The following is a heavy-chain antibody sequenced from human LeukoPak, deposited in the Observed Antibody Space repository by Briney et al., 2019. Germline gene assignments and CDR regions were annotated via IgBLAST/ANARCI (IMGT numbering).Heavy chain of an antibody. V-gene: IGHV3-43*01. D-gene: IGHD3-9*01. CDR3: ARSEPGGGILTVSPNDY. J-gene: IGHJ4*02. CDR2: ISWDGGST. Sequence: GGSLRLSCAASGFTFEDYTMHWVRQSPGKRLEWVSLISWDGGSTYYADSVKGRFTISRDNAKDSLYLQMNSLRAEDTAVYYCARSEPGGGILTVSPNDYWGQGTLVTVSS. CDR1: GFTFEDYT.